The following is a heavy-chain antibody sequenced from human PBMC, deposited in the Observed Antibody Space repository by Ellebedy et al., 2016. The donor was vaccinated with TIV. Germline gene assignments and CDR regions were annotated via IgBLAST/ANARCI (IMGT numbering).Heavy chain of an antibody. V-gene: IGHV3-7*01. CDR3: ASGEGDYYGSGSFDY. CDR1: GVSFSSYW. D-gene: IGHD3-10*01. J-gene: IGHJ4*02. CDR2: IKHDGREK. Sequence: PGGSLRLSCAASGVSFSSYWMTWVRQAPGKGLEWVANIKHDGREKWDADSVKGRCTITRDDAKYSLYLQMNSLRGEDTAVYYFASGEGDYYGSGSFDYWGQGTLVTVSS.